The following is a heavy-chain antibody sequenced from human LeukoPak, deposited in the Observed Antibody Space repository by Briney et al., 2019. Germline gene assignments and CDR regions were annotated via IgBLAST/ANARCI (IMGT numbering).Heavy chain of an antibody. D-gene: IGHD1-26*01. J-gene: IGHJ4*02. CDR3: ARDAVGASLFEY. CDR1: GDSVSNNVAV. CDR2: TYFGSKWHN. V-gene: IGHV6-1*01. Sequence: SQTLSLTCVISGDSVSNNVAVWNWIRQSPSRGLEWLGRTYFGSKWHNHYAVSMEGRITISPDTSKNQFYLQLDSVTPEDTAVYYCARDAVGASLFEYWGQGTLVTVSS.